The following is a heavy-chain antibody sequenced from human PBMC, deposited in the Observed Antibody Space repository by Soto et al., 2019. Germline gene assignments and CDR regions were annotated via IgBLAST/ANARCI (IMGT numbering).Heavy chain of an antibody. CDR1: GYTLTELS. CDR2: FDPEDGET. J-gene: IGHJ6*02. D-gene: IGHD2-2*01. V-gene: IGHV1-24*01. Sequence: ASVKVSCKVSGYTLTELSTHWVRQAPGKGLEWMGGFDPEDGETIYAQKFQGRVTMTEDTSTDTAYMELSSLRSEDTAVYYCATLKYPLLKGLFVVYYGMDVWGQGTTVTVS. CDR3: ATLKYPLLKGLFVVYYGMDV.